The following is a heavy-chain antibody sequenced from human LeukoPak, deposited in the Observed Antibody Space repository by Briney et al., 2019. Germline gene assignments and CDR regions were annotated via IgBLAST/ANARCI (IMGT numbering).Heavy chain of an antibody. J-gene: IGHJ4*02. V-gene: IGHV3-23*01. CDR3: AKRVTYISCWYYFEY. CDR2: ISGSGGST. CDR1: GFTFSTYA. Sequence: PGGSLRLSCAASGFTFSTYAMSWVRQAPGKGLEWVSAISGSGGSTYYADSVKGRFTISRDNSKNTLYLQMNNLRAEDAAVYYCAKRVTYISCWYYFEYWGQGTLVTVSS. D-gene: IGHD6-19*01.